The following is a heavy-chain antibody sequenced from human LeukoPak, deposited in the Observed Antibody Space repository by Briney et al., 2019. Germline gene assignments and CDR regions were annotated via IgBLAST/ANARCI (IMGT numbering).Heavy chain of an antibody. D-gene: IGHD6-19*01. J-gene: IGHJ2*01. CDR3: TTTGYSSGWNWYFDL. CDR2: IKIKTDGGTT. Sequence: GSPRLSRAPSGFTFSNACMSWVRHAPEERVGRGGRIKIKTDGGTTDYAAPVKGRFTISRDDSKNTLYLQMNSLKTEDTAVYYCTTTGYSSGWNWYFDLWGRGTLVTVSS. CDR1: GFTFSNAC. V-gene: IGHV3-15*01.